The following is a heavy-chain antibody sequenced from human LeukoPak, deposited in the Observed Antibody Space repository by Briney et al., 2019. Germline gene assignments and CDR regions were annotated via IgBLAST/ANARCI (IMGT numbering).Heavy chain of an antibody. Sequence: ASVKVSCKASGGTFSSYAVSWVRQAPGQGLEWMGWINPNSGGTNYAQNFQGRVTMTRDTSISTAYMELSRLRSDDTAVYYCARDHAFGGVTRPGYYYYGMDVWGQGTTVTVSS. D-gene: IGHD3-16*01. J-gene: IGHJ6*02. CDR1: GGTFSSYA. CDR3: ARDHAFGGVTRPGYYYYGMDV. CDR2: INPNSGGT. V-gene: IGHV1-2*02.